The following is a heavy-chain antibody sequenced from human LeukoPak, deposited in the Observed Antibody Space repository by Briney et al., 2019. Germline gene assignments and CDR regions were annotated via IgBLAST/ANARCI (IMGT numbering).Heavy chain of an antibody. V-gene: IGHV4-34*01. CDR2: INHSGST. CDR3: ASSIAAADPGDY. J-gene: IGHJ4*02. Sequence: SETLSLTCAVYGGSLSGYYWSWIRQPPGKGLEWIGEINHSGSTNYNPSLKNRVTISVDTSKNQFSLKLSSVTAADTAVYYCASSIAAADPGDYWGQGTLVTVSS. D-gene: IGHD6-13*01. CDR1: GGSLSGYY.